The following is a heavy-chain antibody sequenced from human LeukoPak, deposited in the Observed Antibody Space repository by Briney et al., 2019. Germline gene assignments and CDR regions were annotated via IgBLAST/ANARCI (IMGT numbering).Heavy chain of an antibody. D-gene: IGHD3-22*01. V-gene: IGHV1-18*01. CDR3: AGDQYGGATYYYDSSGHIDY. Sequence: ASVKVSCTASGYTFTSYGISWVRQAPGQGLEWVGWISAYSGNTNYAQTLQGRVTMTTDTSTSTAYMELRSLRSDDTAVQYCAGDQYGGATYYYDSSGHIDYWGQGTLVTVSS. CDR1: GYTFTSYG. J-gene: IGHJ4*02. CDR2: ISAYSGNT.